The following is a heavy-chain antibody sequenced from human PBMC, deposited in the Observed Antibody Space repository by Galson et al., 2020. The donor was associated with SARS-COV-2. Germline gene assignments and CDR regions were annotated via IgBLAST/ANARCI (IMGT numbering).Heavy chain of an antibody. V-gene: IGHV3-21*01. D-gene: IGHD5-18*01. CDR3: ARDEGIRGYNYGRLYYGMDV. CDR2: IRTSSSYT. Sequence: NSGGSLRLSCAASGFPFSTYRMNWVRLAPGKGLEWVSSIRTSSSYTYYVDSVKGRFSISRDNPRNSLYLQMNSLRAEDTAVYYCARDEGIRGYNYGRLYYGMDVWGQGTTVTVSS. CDR1: GFPFSTYR. J-gene: IGHJ6*02.